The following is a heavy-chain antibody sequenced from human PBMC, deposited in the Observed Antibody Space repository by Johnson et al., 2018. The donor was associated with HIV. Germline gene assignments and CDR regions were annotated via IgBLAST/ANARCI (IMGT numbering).Heavy chain of an antibody. Sequence: QVQLVESGGGVVQPGRSLRLSCAASGFTFSDSAMHWVRQAPGKGLEWVAVISYDGSNKYYADSVKARFTISRDNSKNKLYLQMNSLRAEDTAVYYCAKSGSAPDYDYVWGTYREDSFGLWGQGTMVIVSS. D-gene: IGHD3-16*02. V-gene: IGHV3-30-3*02. CDR1: GFTFSDSA. CDR2: ISYDGSNK. J-gene: IGHJ3*01. CDR3: AKSGSAPDYDYVWGTYREDSFGL.